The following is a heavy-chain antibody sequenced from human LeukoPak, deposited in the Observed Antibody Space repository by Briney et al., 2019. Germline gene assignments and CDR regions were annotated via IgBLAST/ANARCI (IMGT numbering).Heavy chain of an antibody. CDR1: GFTFSSYS. V-gene: IGHV3-48*02. J-gene: IGHJ3*01. Sequence: GGSLRLSCAASGFTFSSYSMNWVRQAPGKGLEWVSYISSSSSTIYYADSVKGRFTISRDNAKNSLYLQMNSLRDEDTAVYYCARTFYDTLDSDAFDFWGQGTMVIVSS. CDR2: ISSSSSTI. CDR3: ARTFYDTLDSDAFDF. D-gene: IGHD2/OR15-2a*01.